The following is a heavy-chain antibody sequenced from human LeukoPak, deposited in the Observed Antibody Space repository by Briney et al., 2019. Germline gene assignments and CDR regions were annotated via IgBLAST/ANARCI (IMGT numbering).Heavy chain of an antibody. CDR1: GFTFSRYT. Sequence: GGSLRLSCAASGFTFSRYTMNWVRQAPGRGLEWVSSISSSSSYIYYADSVKGRFTISRDNAKDSLYLQMNSLRAEDTALYYCARVGYYGSGSYLFDYWGQGTLVTVSS. CDR3: ARVGYYGSGSYLFDY. V-gene: IGHV3-21*04. J-gene: IGHJ4*02. D-gene: IGHD3-10*01. CDR2: ISSSSSYI.